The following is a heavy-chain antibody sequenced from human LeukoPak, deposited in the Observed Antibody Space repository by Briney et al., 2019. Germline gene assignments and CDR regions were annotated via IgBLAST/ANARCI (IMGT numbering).Heavy chain of an antibody. Sequence: AGGSLRLSCAASGFTFSSYSINWVRQAPGKGLEWVSYISSSSSTIYYADSVKGLFTISRDNSKNTLYLQMNSLRGEDTAAYYCAKGITSNDAFDIWGQGTMVTVSS. CDR2: ISSSSSTI. D-gene: IGHD3-10*01. CDR3: AKGITSNDAFDI. J-gene: IGHJ3*02. CDR1: GFTFSSYS. V-gene: IGHV3-48*04.